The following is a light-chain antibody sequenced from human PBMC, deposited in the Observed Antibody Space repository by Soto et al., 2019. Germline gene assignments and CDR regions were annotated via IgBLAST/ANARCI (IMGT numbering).Light chain of an antibody. CDR2: GAS. CDR1: QIVSSSY. V-gene: IGKV3D-20*02. Sequence: EIVLTQSPGTLSLSPGEGATLSCRASQIVSSSYISWYQQRPCQTPSLLIYGASTRATGIPDRFSGSGSGTHFTLTISSLEPDDFVVYYCQQRHSWPRTFGQGTKVDNK. J-gene: IGKJ1*01. CDR3: QQRHSWPRT.